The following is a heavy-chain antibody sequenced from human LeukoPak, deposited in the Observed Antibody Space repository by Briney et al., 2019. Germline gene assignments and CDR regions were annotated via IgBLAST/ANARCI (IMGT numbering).Heavy chain of an antibody. CDR3: ASVLRLGELSPDY. D-gene: IGHD3-16*02. CDR1: GDSVSSGSYY. V-gene: IGHV4-61*01. J-gene: IGHJ4*02. CDR2: ISYSGST. Sequence: SETLSLTCTVSGDSVSSGSYYWSWIRQPPGEGLEWIGYISYSGSTNYNPSLKSRVTISVDTSKNQFSLRLSSVTAADTAVYYCASVLRLGELSPDYWGQGTLVTVSS.